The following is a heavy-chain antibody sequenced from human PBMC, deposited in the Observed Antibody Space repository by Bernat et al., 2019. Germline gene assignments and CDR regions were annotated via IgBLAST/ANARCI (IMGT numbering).Heavy chain of an antibody. D-gene: IGHD3-10*01. CDR2: ISYDGSNK. J-gene: IGHJ1*01. V-gene: IGHV3-30*18. CDR1: GFTFSSYG. Sequence: QVQLVESGGGVVQPGRSVRLSCAASGFTFSSYGMHWVRQAPGKGLEWVAVISYDGSNKYYADSVKGRFTISRDNSKNTLYLQMNSLRAEDTAVYYCAKDPNYYGSPEVRPHTYFQHWGQGTLVTVSS. CDR3: AKDPNYYGSPEVRPHTYFQH.